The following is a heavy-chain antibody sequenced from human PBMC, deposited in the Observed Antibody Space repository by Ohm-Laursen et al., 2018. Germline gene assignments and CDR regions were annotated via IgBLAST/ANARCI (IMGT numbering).Heavy chain of an antibody. V-gene: IGHV3-23*01. CDR2: INGGGSRT. J-gene: IGHJ4*02. CDR3: AKEKESSGFFDY. Sequence: SLRLSCAAFGFTFNNYAMSWVRQAPGKGLEWVSAINGGGSRTYFADSVKGRFAMSRDNSRKTVYLQMNSLRGEDTAVYYCAKEKESSGFFDYWGQGTLVTVSS. D-gene: IGHD3-22*01. CDR1: GFTFNNYA.